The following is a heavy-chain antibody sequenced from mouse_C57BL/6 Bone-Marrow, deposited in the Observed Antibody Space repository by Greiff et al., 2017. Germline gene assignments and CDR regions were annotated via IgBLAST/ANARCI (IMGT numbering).Heavy chain of an antibody. CDR2: IYPGSGNT. Sequence: VKLVESGAELVRPGASVKLSCKASGYTFTDYYINWVKQRPGQGLEWIARIYPGSGNTYYNEKFKGKATLTAEKSSSTAYMQLSSLTSEDSAVYFCARELPLYYYAMDYWGQGTSVTVSS. V-gene: IGHV1-76*01. CDR3: ARELPLYYYAMDY. D-gene: IGHD1-1*01. J-gene: IGHJ4*01. CDR1: GYTFTDYY.